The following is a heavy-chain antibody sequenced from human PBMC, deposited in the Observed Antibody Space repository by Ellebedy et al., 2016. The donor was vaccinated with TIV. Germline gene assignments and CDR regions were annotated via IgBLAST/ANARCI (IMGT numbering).Heavy chain of an antibody. D-gene: IGHD6-13*01. J-gene: IGHJ4*02. CDR1: GFTFSSYS. Sequence: GGSLRLXXAASGFTFSSYSMNWVRQAPGKGLEWVSYISSSSSTIYYADSVKGRFTTSRDNAKNSLYLQMNSLRDEDTAVYYCARDRGAAADPFFDYWGQGTLVTVSS. CDR3: ARDRGAAADPFFDY. CDR2: ISSSSSTI. V-gene: IGHV3-48*02.